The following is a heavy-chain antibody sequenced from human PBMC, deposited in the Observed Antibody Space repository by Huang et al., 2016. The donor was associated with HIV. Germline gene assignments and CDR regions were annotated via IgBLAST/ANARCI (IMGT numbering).Heavy chain of an antibody. CDR1: GGPFRSYS. CDR2: PMPVFDSP. CDR3: ARGSLEYSVSSSLDY. D-gene: IGHD4-4*01. J-gene: IGHJ4*02. V-gene: IGHV1-69*13. Sequence: QVQLLQSGAEVKKPGSSVKVSCKASGGPFRSYSIAWVRQAPGQCLEWMASPMPVFDSPNYGQKLQGRVRVTADESTSTVYVELRDLRPDDTAVYFCARGSLEYSVSSSLDYWGQGTHVTVSS.